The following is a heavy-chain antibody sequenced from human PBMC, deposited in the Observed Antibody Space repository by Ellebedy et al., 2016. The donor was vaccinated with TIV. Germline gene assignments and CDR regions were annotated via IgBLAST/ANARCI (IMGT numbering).Heavy chain of an antibody. D-gene: IGHD5-12*01. Sequence: GESLKISCAVSGFTFRSYSMNWVRQAPGKGLEWVSYISSSGSPIHYADSVKGRFSISRDNAKNSLYLQMNSLRDEDTAVYYCARDDNYDAEVIDYWGQGTVVTVSS. CDR2: ISSSGSPI. CDR1: GFTFRSYS. CDR3: ARDDNYDAEVIDY. J-gene: IGHJ4*02. V-gene: IGHV3-48*02.